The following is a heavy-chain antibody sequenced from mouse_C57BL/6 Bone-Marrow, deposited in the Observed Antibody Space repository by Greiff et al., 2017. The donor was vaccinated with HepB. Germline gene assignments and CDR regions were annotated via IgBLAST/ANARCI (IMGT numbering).Heavy chain of an antibody. V-gene: IGHV14-4*01. J-gene: IGHJ2*01. CDR1: GFNIKDDY. CDR2: IDPENGDT. D-gene: IGHD2-4*01. Sequence: EVQLQQSGAEPVRPGASVKLSCTASGFNIKDDYMHWVKQRPEQGLEWIGWIDPENGDTEYASKFQGKATITADTSSNTAYLQLSSLTSEDTAVYYCTTTSYDYSYYFDYWGQGTTLTVSS. CDR3: TTTSYDYSYYFDY.